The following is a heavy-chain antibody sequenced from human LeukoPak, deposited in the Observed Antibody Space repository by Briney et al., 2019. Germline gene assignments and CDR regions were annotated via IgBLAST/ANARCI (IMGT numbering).Heavy chain of an antibody. J-gene: IGHJ4*02. CDR3: ARDGAFRFGELLGY. CDR1: GYTFTSYG. D-gene: IGHD3-10*01. Sequence: ASVKVSCKASGYTFTSYGISLVRQAPGQGLEWMGWISAYNGNTNYAQKLQGRVTITTDTSTSRAYMELRSLRPEDTAVYYCARDGAFRFGELLGYWGEGTLVTVSS. V-gene: IGHV1-18*01. CDR2: ISAYNGNT.